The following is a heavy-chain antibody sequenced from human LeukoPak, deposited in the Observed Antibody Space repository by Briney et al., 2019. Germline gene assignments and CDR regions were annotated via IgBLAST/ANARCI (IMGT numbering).Heavy chain of an antibody. Sequence: VASVKVSCKASGYTFTSYAIHWVRQAPGQGLEWMGWINCYSGGTDYAQKFQGRVTMTRDTSLRTVYLEVSGLQSDDTAVYYCARDPKINDSRLDVWGRGTLVTVSS. CDR3: ARDPKINDSRLDV. CDR1: GYTFTSYA. D-gene: IGHD3-3*01. V-gene: IGHV1-2*02. J-gene: IGHJ2*01. CDR2: INCYSGGT.